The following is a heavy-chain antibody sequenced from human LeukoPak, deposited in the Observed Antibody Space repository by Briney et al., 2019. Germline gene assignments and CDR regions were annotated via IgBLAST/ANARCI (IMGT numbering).Heavy chain of an antibody. V-gene: IGHV1-69*06. CDR1: GGTFSSYA. CDR3: ARDGAAAGTDAFDI. J-gene: IGHJ3*02. CDR2: IIPIFGTA. D-gene: IGHD6-13*01. Sequence: SVTVSCKASGGTFSSYAISWVRQAPGRGLEWMGGIIPIFGTANYAQKFQGRVTITADKSTSTAYMELSSLRSEDTAVYYCARDGAAAGTDAFDIWGQGTMVTVSS.